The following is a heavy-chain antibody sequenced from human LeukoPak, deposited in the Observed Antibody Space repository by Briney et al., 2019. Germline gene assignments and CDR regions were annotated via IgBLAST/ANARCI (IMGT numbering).Heavy chain of an antibody. V-gene: IGHV3-15*01. CDR1: GFTFSNVW. D-gene: IGHD3-10*01. J-gene: IGHJ4*02. CDR2: IKSKSEGGTT. CDR3: ATFEPGSRAKGFDH. Sequence: GGSLRLSCAASGFTFSNVWMSWFRQAPGKGLEWVGRIKSKSEGGTTGYAAPVQGRFTISRDDSKNTLSLQMNSLEIEDTAVYYCATFEPGSRAKGFDHWGQGNLVIVSS.